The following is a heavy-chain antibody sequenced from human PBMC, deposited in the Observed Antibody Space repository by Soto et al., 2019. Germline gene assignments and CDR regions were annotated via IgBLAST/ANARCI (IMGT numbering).Heavy chain of an antibody. CDR2: ISYDGSNK. Sequence: QVQLVESGGGVVQPGRSLRLSCAASGFTFSSYGMHWVRQAPGKGLEWVAVISYDGSNKYYADSVKGRFTISRDNCKNTLYLQMNSLRAEDTAVYYCAKGGVTMVRGVTFDYWGQGTLVTVSS. CDR3: AKGGVTMVRGVTFDY. J-gene: IGHJ4*02. D-gene: IGHD3-10*01. CDR1: GFTFSSYG. V-gene: IGHV3-30*18.